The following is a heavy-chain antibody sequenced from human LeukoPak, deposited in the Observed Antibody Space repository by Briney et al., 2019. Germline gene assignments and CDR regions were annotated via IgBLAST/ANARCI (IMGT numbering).Heavy chain of an antibody. Sequence: PGGSLRLSCAASGFTFSSYGMHWVRQASGKGLEWVAFIRYDGSNKYYADSVKGRFTISRDNSKNTLYLQMNSLRAEDTAVYYCAKDRAGSPTYYYYYMDVWGKGTTVTVSS. V-gene: IGHV3-30*02. CDR3: AKDRAGSPTYYYYYMDV. CDR1: GFTFSSYG. J-gene: IGHJ6*03. D-gene: IGHD1-26*01. CDR2: IRYDGSNK.